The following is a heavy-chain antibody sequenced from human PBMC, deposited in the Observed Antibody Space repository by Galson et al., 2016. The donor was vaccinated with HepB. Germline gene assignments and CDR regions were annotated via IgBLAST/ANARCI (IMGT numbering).Heavy chain of an antibody. CDR3: AKDRSRELPGPIDH. CDR2: ISWDGGNT. D-gene: IGHD3-10*01. CDR1: GFVFDEYT. Sequence: SLRLSCASSGFVFDEYTMYWVRQRPGKGLEFVSLISWDGGNTYYGDSVRGRFSTSRDNTKNSLHLQMNSLRPEDTAFYYCAKDRSRELPGPIDHWGQGALVIVSS. J-gene: IGHJ4*02. V-gene: IGHV3-43*01.